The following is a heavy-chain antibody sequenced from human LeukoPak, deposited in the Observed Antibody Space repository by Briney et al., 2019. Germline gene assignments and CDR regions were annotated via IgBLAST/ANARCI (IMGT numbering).Heavy chain of an antibody. D-gene: IGHD4-17*01. V-gene: IGHV1-18*01. J-gene: IGHJ4*02. CDR1: GGTFSSYA. CDR3: ARDRTPYGDYE. CDR2: ISAYNGNT. Sequence: ASVKVSCKASGGTFSSYAISWVRQAPGQGLEWMGWISAYNGNTNYAQKLQGRVTMTTDTSTSTAYMELRSLRSDDTAVYYCARDRTPYGDYEWGQGTLVTVSS.